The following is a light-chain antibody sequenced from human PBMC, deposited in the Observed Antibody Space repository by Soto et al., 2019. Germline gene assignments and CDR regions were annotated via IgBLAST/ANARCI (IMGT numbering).Light chain of an antibody. V-gene: IGKV3-20*01. CDR3: QQYNSYSQVT. J-gene: IGKJ5*01. CDR1: QSVSSY. CDR2: GAS. Sequence: EIVLTQSPGTLSLSPGERATLSFRAIQSVSSYLAWYQQKPGQAPRLLIYGASSRATGLPDRFSGSGSGTEFTLTISSLQPDDFATYYCQQYNSYSQVTFDQGTRLEIK.